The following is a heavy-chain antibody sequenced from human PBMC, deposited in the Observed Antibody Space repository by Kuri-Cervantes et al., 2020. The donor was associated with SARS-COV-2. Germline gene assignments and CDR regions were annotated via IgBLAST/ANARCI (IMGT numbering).Heavy chain of an antibody. J-gene: IGHJ5*02. Sequence: ASVKVSCKASGYTFTSYYMHWVRQDPGQGLEWMGIINPSGGSTSYAQKFQGRVTMTRDTSTSTVYMELSSLRSEDTAVYYCARDRHSPWCSSTSCYGPGDGFDPWGQGTLVTVSS. V-gene: IGHV1-46*01. CDR3: ARDRHSPWCSSTSCYGPGDGFDP. CDR2: INPSGGST. CDR1: GYTFTSYY. D-gene: IGHD2-2*01.